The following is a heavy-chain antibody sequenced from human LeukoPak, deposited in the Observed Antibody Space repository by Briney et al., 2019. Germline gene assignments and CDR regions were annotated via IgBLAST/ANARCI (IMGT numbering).Heavy chain of an antibody. CDR2: IKADGGEK. CDR3: ARGGYCSGGSCYSVDDYYYMDV. J-gene: IGHJ6*03. V-gene: IGHV3-7*03. Sequence: GGSLRLSCAASGFTFSTYWMNWFRQTPGKGLEWVAKIKADGGEKDHVASVKGRFTISRDNAKNSLYLQMNSLRAEDTALYYYARGGYCSGGSCYSVDDYYYMDVWGKGTTVTVSS. D-gene: IGHD2-15*01. CDR1: GFTFSTYW.